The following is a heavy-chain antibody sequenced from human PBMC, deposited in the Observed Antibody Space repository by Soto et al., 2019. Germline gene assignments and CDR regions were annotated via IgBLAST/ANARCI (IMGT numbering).Heavy chain of an antibody. D-gene: IGHD1-1*01. J-gene: IGHJ4*02. Sequence: QVHLVQSGAEVKKPGASVKVSCKASGYTFTSYGITWVRQAPGQGLEWMGWISAHNGNTDYAQKLQGRVIVTRDTSTSKADMELRSLISDDTAVYYCARGRYGDYWGQGALVTVSS. CDR1: GYTFTSYG. CDR2: ISAHNGNT. CDR3: ARGRYGDY. V-gene: IGHV1-18*01.